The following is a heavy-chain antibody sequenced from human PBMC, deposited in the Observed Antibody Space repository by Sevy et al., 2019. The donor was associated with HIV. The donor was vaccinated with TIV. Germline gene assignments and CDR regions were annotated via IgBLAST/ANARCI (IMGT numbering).Heavy chain of an antibody. Sequence: GGSPRLSCAASGFTFSSYAMSWVRQAPGKGLEWVSAISGSGGSTYYADSVKGRFTISRDNSKNTLYLQMNSLRAEDTAVYYCAKGDYGSGSPPFDYWGQGTLVTVSS. D-gene: IGHD3-10*01. J-gene: IGHJ4*02. CDR1: GFTFSSYA. V-gene: IGHV3-23*01. CDR2: ISGSGGST. CDR3: AKGDYGSGSPPFDY.